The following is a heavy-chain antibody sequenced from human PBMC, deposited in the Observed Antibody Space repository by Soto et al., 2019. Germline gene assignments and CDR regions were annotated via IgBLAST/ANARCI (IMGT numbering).Heavy chain of an antibody. V-gene: IGHV1-18*04. J-gene: IGHJ6*02. D-gene: IGHD4-4*01. Sequence: ASVKVSCKASGYTFTSYYTHWVRQAPGQGLEWMGWFSAYNGNTSYAQKLQGRVTMTTDTSTSTAYMELRSLRSDDTAVYYCARDLPSNRLFIDYYGMDVWGQGTTVTVSS. CDR3: ARDLPSNRLFIDYYGMDV. CDR2: FSAYNGNT. CDR1: GYTFTSYY.